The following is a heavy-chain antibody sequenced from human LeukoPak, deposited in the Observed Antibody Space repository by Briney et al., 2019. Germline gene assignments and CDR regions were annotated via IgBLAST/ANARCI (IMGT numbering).Heavy chain of an antibody. V-gene: IGHV3-7*01. CDR1: GFTFSGYW. Sequence: GGSLRLSCAASGFTFSGYWMSWLREAPGKGLEWVANIKQDGGEKYYVDSVKGRFTISRDNAKNSLYLQMNSLRAEDTAVYYCARDRGFGQADVWGKGTTVTVSS. D-gene: IGHD3-10*01. CDR2: IKQDGGEK. J-gene: IGHJ6*04. CDR3: ARDRGFGQADV.